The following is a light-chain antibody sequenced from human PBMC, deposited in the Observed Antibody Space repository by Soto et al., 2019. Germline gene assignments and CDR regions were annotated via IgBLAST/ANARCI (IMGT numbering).Light chain of an antibody. CDR2: DAS. Sequence: EIVLTQSPATLSLSPGERATLSCRASQSVSSYLAWYQQKPGQAPRLLVYDASNRATGIPARFSGSGSGTDFPLTISSLEPDDFAVYYCQQRNNWPPRLTVGGGTRVEIK. CDR3: QQRNNWPPRLT. CDR1: QSVSSY. J-gene: IGKJ4*01. V-gene: IGKV3-11*01.